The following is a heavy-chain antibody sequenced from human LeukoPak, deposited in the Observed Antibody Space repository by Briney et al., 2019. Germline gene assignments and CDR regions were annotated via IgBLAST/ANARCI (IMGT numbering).Heavy chain of an antibody. V-gene: IGHV3-23*01. CDR3: AKDRYYYGLGYYFDY. CDR1: GFTFSTYV. Sequence: GGSLRLSCAASGFTFSTYVMTWVRQAPGKGLEWVSGIIASGRDTYYADSVKGRFTISRDTSKNTLYLQMNSLRAEDTAVYYCAKDRYYYGLGYYFDYWGQGALVTVSS. J-gene: IGHJ4*02. CDR2: IIASGRDT. D-gene: IGHD3-10*01.